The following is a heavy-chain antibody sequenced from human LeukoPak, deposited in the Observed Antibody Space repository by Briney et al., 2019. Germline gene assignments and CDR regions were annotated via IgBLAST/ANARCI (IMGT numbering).Heavy chain of an antibody. Sequence: GRSLRLSCAASGFTFSSYWMSWVRQAPGKGLEWVANIKQDGSEKYYVDSVKGRFTISRDNAKNSLYLQMNSLRAEDTAVYYCARVGLIAVAGPLFDYWGQGTLVTVSS. CDR1: GFTFSSYW. D-gene: IGHD6-19*01. CDR2: IKQDGSEK. V-gene: IGHV3-7*05. CDR3: ARVGLIAVAGPLFDY. J-gene: IGHJ4*02.